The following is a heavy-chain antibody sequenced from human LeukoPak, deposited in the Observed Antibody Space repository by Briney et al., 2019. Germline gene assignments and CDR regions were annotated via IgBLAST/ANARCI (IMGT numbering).Heavy chain of an antibody. CDR3: ARDMSGYYYGSGSYGVGMDV. CDR2: IYTSGST. CDR1: GGSISSYY. V-gene: IGHV4-4*07. J-gene: IGHJ6*02. Sequence: SETLSLTCTVSGGSISSYYWSWIRQPDGKGLEWIGRIYTSGSTNYNPSLKSRVTMSVDTSKNQFSLKLSSVTAADTVVYYCARDMSGYYYGSGSYGVGMDVWGQGPTVTVSS. D-gene: IGHD3-10*01.